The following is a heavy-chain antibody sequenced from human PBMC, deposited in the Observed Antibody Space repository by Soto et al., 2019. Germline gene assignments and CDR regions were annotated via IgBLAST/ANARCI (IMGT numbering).Heavy chain of an antibody. CDR1: EFTFRSYS. D-gene: IGHD1-26*01. V-gene: IGHV3-21*01. CDR3: ARDSGIVGATNPYYYYYGMDV. J-gene: IGHJ6*02. Sequence: GGSLRPSCAASEFTFRSYSMNWVRKAPGKGLEGVSSISSSSRYIYYADPVKGRFTSSRDNAKNSLYLQMNSLRAEDTAVYYCARDSGIVGATNPYYYYYGMDVWGQGTTVTVSS. CDR2: ISSSSRYI.